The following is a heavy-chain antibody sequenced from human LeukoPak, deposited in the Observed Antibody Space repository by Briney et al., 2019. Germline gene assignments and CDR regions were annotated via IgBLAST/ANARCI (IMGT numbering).Heavy chain of an antibody. Sequence: EASVKVSCKASGCTFTSYAISWVRQAPGQGLEWMGGIIPIFGTANYAQKFQGRVTITADESTSTAYMELSSLRSEDTAVYYCAREGSSTSHNWFDPWGQGTLVTVSS. CDR1: GCTFTSYA. D-gene: IGHD2-2*01. CDR2: IIPIFGTA. CDR3: AREGSSTSHNWFDP. J-gene: IGHJ5*02. V-gene: IGHV1-69*01.